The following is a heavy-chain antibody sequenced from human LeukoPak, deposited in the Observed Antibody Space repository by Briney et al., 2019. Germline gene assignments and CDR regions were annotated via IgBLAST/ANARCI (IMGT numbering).Heavy chain of an antibody. CDR1: GGTFSSYA. Sequence: SVKVSCKASGGTFSSYAISWVRQAPGQGLEWMGGIIPIFGTANYAQKFQGRVTITADESTSTAYMELSSLRSEDTAVYYCASIAAAGTGYFDYWGQGTLVTVSS. CDR3: ASIAAAGTGYFDY. J-gene: IGHJ4*02. D-gene: IGHD6-13*01. CDR2: IIPIFGTA. V-gene: IGHV1-69*13.